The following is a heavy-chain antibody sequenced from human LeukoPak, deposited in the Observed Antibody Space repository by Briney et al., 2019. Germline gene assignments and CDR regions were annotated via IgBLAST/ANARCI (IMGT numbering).Heavy chain of an antibody. V-gene: IGHV4-39*01. J-gene: IGHJ5*02. Sequence: SETLSLTCTVSGGSISSSRYYWGWIRQPPGKGLEWIGSIYYSGSTYYNPSLKSRVTISVDTSKNQFSLKLSSVTAADTAVYYCARLAYDSSYNWFDPWGQGTLVTVSS. CDR1: GGSISSSRYY. CDR2: IYYSGST. D-gene: IGHD3-3*01. CDR3: ARLAYDSSYNWFDP.